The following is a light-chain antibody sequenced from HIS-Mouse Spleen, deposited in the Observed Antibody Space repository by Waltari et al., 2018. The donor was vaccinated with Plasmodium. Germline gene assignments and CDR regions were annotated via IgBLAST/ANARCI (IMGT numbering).Light chain of an antibody. Sequence: DIVMTQSPLSLPVTPGEPASISCRSSQSLLHSNGYNYLDWYLQKPGQSPQCLIYLGSNRASGVPDRFSGRGSGTDFTLKISRVEAEDVGVYYCMQALQTPLTFGGGTKVEIK. CDR3: MQALQTPLT. CDR1: QSLLHSNGYNY. V-gene: IGKV2-28*01. CDR2: LGS. J-gene: IGKJ4*01.